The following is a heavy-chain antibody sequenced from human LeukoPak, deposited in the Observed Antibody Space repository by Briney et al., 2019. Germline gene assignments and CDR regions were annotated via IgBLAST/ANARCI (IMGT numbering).Heavy chain of an antibody. CDR1: GFTFSTYA. V-gene: IGHV3-23*01. Sequence: GGALRLSCAASGFTFSTYAMSWVRQVPGKGLDWVSAINGEGCPVTEGGGPHYYAECVKGRFTVYRHNSKHTLYLQMNSLRAEDRAIYYCTKGYRSSWFPRPEYGGRGTLVSVSS. CDR3: TKGYRSSWFPRPEY. D-gene: IGHD6-6*01. J-gene: IGHJ4*02. CDR2: INGEGCPVTEGGGPH.